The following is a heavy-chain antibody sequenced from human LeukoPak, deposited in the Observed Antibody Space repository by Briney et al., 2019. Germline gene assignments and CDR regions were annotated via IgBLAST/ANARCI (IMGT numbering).Heavy chain of an antibody. CDR1: GYTFTGYY. V-gene: IGHV1-2*02. D-gene: IGHD1-20*01. CDR3: ASLSGYNWNQNAFDI. J-gene: IGHJ3*02. CDR2: INPNCGGT. Sequence: GASVKVSCKASGYTFTGYYMHWVRQAPGQGLEWMGWINPNCGGTNYAQKFQGRVTMTRDTSISTAYMELSRLRSDDTAVYYCASLSGYNWNQNAFDIWGQGTMVTVSS.